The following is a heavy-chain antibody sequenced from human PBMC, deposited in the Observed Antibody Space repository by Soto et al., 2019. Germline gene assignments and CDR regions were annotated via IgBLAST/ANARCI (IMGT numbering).Heavy chain of an antibody. D-gene: IGHD4-17*01. CDR1: GFTFSSYS. J-gene: IGHJ5*02. CDR2: ISSSSSTI. V-gene: IGHV3-48*02. Sequence: EVQLVESGGGLVQPGGSLRLSCAASGFTFSSYSMNWVRQAPGKGLEWVSYISSSSSTIYYADSVKGRFTISRDNAKNSLYLQMNSLRDEDTAVYYRARAPRDDYGGNSGVLAWGQGTLVTVSS. CDR3: ARAPRDDYGGNSGVLA.